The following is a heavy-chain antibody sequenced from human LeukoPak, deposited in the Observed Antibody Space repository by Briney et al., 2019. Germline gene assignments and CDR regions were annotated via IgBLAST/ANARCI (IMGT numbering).Heavy chain of an antibody. V-gene: IGHV3-53*01. J-gene: IGHJ3*02. CDR2: IYSGGSI. CDR1: GLIVSSNY. Sequence: GGSLRLSCAASGLIVSSNYMTWVRQAPGKGLEWVSVIYSGGSIYYADSVKGRFTISRDNSRNTLYLQMNSLRAEDTAVYYCARALNGFDIWGPGTLVTVSS. CDR3: ARALNGFDI.